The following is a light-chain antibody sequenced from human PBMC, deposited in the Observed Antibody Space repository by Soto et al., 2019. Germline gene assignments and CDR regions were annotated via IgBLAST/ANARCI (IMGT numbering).Light chain of an antibody. CDR2: DVS. J-gene: IGLJ2*01. Sequence: QSALTQPASVSGSPGQSITISCTGTSNDVGGYNYVSWYQQHPGKAPKVMIYDVSNRPSGISNRFSGSKSGNTASLTISGLQAEDEAHYYCSSYTSGSIPGVFGGGTKLTVL. CDR3: SSYTSGSIPGV. CDR1: SNDVGGYNY. V-gene: IGLV2-14*03.